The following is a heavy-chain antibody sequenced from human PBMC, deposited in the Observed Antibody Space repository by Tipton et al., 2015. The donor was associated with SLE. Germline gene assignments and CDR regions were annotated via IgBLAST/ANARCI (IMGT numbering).Heavy chain of an antibody. CDR2: IYASGST. D-gene: IGHD3-10*01. V-gene: IGHV4-61*10. CDR3: ARVGYLGSGKTWDMDV. J-gene: IGHJ6*03. Sequence: TLSLTCTVSGGSISSGSYPWSWIRKPAGKGLEWIGYIYASGSTHYNPSLKSRVTMSVDTSKNQFSLHLTSVTAADTAIYYCARVGYLGSGKTWDMDVWGKGITVTVSS. CDR1: GGSISSGSYP.